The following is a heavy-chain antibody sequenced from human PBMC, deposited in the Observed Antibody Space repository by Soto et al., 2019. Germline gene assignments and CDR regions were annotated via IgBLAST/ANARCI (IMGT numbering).Heavy chain of an antibody. CDR1: GLSFSNAW. J-gene: IGHJ4*02. CDR2: IRSKTDGGTI. Sequence: EVQLVESGGGLVKPGESLRLSCAASGLSFSNAWMNWVRQAPGKGLEWVGQIRSKTDGGTIFYPAPVKDRFIISRDDSRNTLYLQMNSLKPEDTAVYYCTTAHPRGPDYWGQGTLVTVST. CDR3: TTAHPRGPDY. D-gene: IGHD5-12*01. V-gene: IGHV3-15*01.